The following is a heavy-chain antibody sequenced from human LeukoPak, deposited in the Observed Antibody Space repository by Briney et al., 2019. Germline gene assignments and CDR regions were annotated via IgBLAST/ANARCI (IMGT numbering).Heavy chain of an antibody. CDR1: GFTFSSYA. D-gene: IGHD3-10*01. CDR2: ISSNGGST. Sequence: GGSLRLSCAASGFTFSSYAMHWVRQAPGKGLEYVSAISSNGGSTYYANSVKGRFTISRDNSKNTLYLQMGSLRAEDMAVYYCARQSLYYYGSGSYYDYWGQGTLVTVSS. CDR3: ARQSLYYYGSGSYYDY. V-gene: IGHV3-64*01. J-gene: IGHJ4*02.